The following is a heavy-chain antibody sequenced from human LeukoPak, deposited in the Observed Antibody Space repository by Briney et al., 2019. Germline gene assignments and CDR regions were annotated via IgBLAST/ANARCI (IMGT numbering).Heavy chain of an antibody. CDR2: INHSGST. J-gene: IGHJ4*02. CDR3: ARPSYYYGSGSYYKGRYYFDY. D-gene: IGHD3-10*01. CDR1: GGSFSGYY. V-gene: IGHV4-34*01. Sequence: SETLSLTCAVYGGSFSGYYWSWIRQPPGKGLEWIGEINHSGSTNHNPSLKSRVTISVDTSKNQFSLKLSSVTAADTAVYYCARPSYYYGSGSYYKGRYYFDYWGQGTLVTVSS.